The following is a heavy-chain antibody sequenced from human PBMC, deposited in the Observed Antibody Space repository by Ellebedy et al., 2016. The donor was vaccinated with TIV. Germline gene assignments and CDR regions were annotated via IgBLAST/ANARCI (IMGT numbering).Heavy chain of an antibody. V-gene: IGHV1-69*04. CDR3: ARWGVPADYYYYGMDV. CDR1: GGTFSSYA. D-gene: IGHD2-2*01. J-gene: IGHJ6*02. CDR2: IIPILGIA. Sequence: AASVKVSCKASGGTFSSYAITWVRQAPGQGLEWMGRIIPILGIANYAQKLQGRVTITSDTSANTAYMELSSLRSEDTAVYYCARWGVPADYYYYGMDVWGQGTTVTVSS.